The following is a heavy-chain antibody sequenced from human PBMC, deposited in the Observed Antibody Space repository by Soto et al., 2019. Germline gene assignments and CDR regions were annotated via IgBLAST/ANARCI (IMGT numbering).Heavy chain of an antibody. CDR2: MNPNSGNT. CDR1: GYTFTSYD. CDR3: PITLYGDNVDY. D-gene: IGHD4-17*01. V-gene: IGHV1-8*01. Sequence: QVQLVQSGAEVKKPGASVKVSCKASGYTFTSYDINWVRQATGQGLEWMGWMNPNSGNTGYAQKFQGRVTLPSNTSITTAYMELSSLRSEDTAVYSCPITLYGDNVDYWGQGPLVTVSS. J-gene: IGHJ4*02.